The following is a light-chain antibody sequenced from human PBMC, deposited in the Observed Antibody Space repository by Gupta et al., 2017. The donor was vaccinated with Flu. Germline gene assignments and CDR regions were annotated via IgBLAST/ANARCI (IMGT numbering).Light chain of an antibody. J-gene: IGKJ1*01. Sequence: DIVMTQSHDSFVVPLDEKATINCKSSKSVLYRSDNKDYLAWYQQKPGQPPRLLIYWASTRASGVPDRIFGSGSGTDFTLTISSLQAEDLAGYYCQQYYGISPTFGQGTRVEIK. CDR1: KSVLYRSDNKDY. CDR2: WAS. CDR3: QQYYGISPT. V-gene: IGKV4-1*01.